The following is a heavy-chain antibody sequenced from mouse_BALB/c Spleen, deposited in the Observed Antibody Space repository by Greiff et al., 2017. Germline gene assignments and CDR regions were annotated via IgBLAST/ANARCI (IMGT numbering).Heavy chain of an antibody. D-gene: IGHD2-10*02. CDR2: ISSGGST. CDR3: AREGVSMVKWYFDV. CDR1: GFTFSSYA. Sequence: EVQVVESGGGLVKPGGSLKLSCAASGFTFSSYAMSWVRQTPEKRLEWVASISSGGSTYYPDSVKGRFTISRDNARNILYLQMSSLRSEDTAMYYCAREGVSMVKWYFDVWGAGTTVTVSS. V-gene: IGHV5-6-5*01. J-gene: IGHJ1*01.